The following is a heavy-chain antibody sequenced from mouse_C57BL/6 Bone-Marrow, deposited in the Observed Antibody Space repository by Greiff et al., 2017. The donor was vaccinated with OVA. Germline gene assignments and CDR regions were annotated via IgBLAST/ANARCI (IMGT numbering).Heavy chain of an antibody. CDR3: VRDYYGSSYWYFDV. J-gene: IGHJ1*03. Sequence: EVQLVESGGGLVQPKGSLKLSCAASGFTFNTYAMHWVRQAPGKGLEWVARIRSKSSYYATYYADSVKDRFTISRDDSQSMLYLQMNNLKTEDTAMYYCVRDYYGSSYWYFDVWGTGTTVTVSS. CDR2: IRSKSSYYAT. D-gene: IGHD1-1*01. CDR1: GFTFNTYA. V-gene: IGHV10-3*01.